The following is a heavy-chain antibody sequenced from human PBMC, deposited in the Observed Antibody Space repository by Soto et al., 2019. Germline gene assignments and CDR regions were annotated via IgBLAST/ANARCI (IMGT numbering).Heavy chain of an antibody. V-gene: IGHV4-4*02. J-gene: IGHJ6*02. CDR3: AGDRGIAAENYYYYGMDV. Sequence: ASETLSLTCAVSGGSISSSNWWSWVRQPPGKGLEWIGEIYHSGSTNYNPSLKSRVTISVDKSKNQFSLKLSSVTAADTAVYYCAGDRGIAAENYYYYGMDVWGQGTTVTVSS. CDR2: IYHSGST. CDR1: GGSISSSNW. D-gene: IGHD6-13*01.